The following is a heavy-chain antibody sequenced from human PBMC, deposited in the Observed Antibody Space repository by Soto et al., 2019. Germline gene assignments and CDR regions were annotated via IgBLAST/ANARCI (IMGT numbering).Heavy chain of an antibody. CDR1: GFALSDYN. CDR3: VRDWDY. J-gene: IGHJ4*02. V-gene: IGHV3-21*01. Sequence: EVQLVESGGGLVKPGGSLRLSCAASGFALSDYNMNWVRQAPGKGLEWVSSISSSGDFRYYTDSLKGRFSISRDNAKNSLYLQMNRLRAEDTAVYYCVRDWDYWGQGTLVTVSS. CDR2: ISSSGDFR.